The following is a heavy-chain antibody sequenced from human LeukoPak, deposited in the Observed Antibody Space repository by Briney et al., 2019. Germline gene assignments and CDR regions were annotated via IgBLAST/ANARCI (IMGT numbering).Heavy chain of an antibody. Sequence: GGSLRLSCAASGFDFSSNWMHWVRHAPGQGLVWVSRIKGDGISTNYADSVKGRFTISRDIAKNTLYLQMNSLRAEDTGVYYCVRDRFSNDGDYFRWGQGTLVTVSS. D-gene: IGHD4-17*01. CDR2: IKGDGIST. CDR1: GFDFSSNW. J-gene: IGHJ4*02. V-gene: IGHV3-74*01. CDR3: VRDRFSNDGDYFR.